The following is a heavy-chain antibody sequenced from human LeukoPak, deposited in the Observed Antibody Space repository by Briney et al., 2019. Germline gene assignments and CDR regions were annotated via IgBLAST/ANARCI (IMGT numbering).Heavy chain of an antibody. Sequence: GGSLRLSYAVSGFTFSSYSMNWVRQAPGKGLEWVSSISSSSNYIYYADSVKGRFTISRDNAKNSLYLQMNSLRAEDTAVYYCARAVAHTPIGLQYYYYYYMDVWGKGTTVTVSS. CDR3: ARAVAHTPIGLQYYYYYYMDV. J-gene: IGHJ6*03. D-gene: IGHD2-21*02. CDR2: ISSSSNYI. V-gene: IGHV3-21*01. CDR1: GFTFSSYS.